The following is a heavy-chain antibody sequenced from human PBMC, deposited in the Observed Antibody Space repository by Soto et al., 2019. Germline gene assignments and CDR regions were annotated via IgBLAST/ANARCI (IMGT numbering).Heavy chain of an antibody. CDR1: GFSFLSYG. D-gene: IGHD2-2*01. J-gene: IGHJ4*02. CDR2: ITGASGYI. V-gene: IGHV3-21*01. CDR3: ARHGIHSTDLYYFDY. Sequence: EVHLVESGGGLVKSGGSLRLTCAASGFSFLSYGMSWVRQAPGKGPEWVAFITGASGYIWYADSVKGRFSVSRDNAKNSLYLEMNNPRADDAAVYYCARHGIHSTDLYYFDYWGQGALVAVST.